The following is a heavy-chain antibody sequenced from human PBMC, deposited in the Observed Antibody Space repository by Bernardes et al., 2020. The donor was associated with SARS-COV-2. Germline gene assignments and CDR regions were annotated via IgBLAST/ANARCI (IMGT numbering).Heavy chain of an antibody. CDR2: LRSKTYGGTT. CDR3: SRDARYYGLDV. V-gene: IGHV3-49*03. J-gene: IGHJ6*02. CDR1: GFSFGDSA. Sequence: SLLLSCTDSGFSFGDSAVSWFRQAPGPGLAWIAFLRSKTYGGTTEYAASVKGRFTISRDDSKSIAYLQMNSLKTEDTAVYYCSRDARYYGLDVWGQGTTVTVSS.